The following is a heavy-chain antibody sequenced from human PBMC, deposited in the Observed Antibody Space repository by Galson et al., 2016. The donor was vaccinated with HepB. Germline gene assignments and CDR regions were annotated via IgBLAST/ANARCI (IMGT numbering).Heavy chain of an antibody. CDR1: GFIVSSYY. D-gene: IGHD6-13*01. V-gene: IGHV3-66*01. CDR3: ARDRQYSSSWPRRSYYYAMDV. CDR2: IHSGGNT. J-gene: IGHJ6*02. Sequence: SLRLSCAGSGFIVSSYYITWVRQAPGKGLEWVSIIHSGGNTYYTDFVKGRFTISRDNYKNTVSLQMNSLRAEDAAVYYCARDRQYSSSWPRRSYYYAMDVWGQGTTVTVS.